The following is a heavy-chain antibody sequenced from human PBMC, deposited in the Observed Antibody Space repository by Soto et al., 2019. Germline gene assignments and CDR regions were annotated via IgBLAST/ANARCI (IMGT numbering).Heavy chain of an antibody. Sequence: QVQLVQSGAEVKKPGSSVKVSCKASGGTFSSYSINWVRQAPGQGLEWMGDIIPIFGTANYAQKFQGRVTITADESTSAAYMELSSLRSEDTAVYYCARDGGRHSGGIDYWGQGTLVTVSS. J-gene: IGHJ4*02. CDR1: GGTFSSYS. V-gene: IGHV1-69*01. CDR2: IIPIFGTA. CDR3: ARDGGRHSGGIDY. D-gene: IGHD1-26*01.